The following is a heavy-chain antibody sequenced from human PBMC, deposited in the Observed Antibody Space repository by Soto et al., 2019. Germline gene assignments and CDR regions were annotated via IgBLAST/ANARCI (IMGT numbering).Heavy chain of an antibody. CDR3: AKGLKYYDSSGYIYYYYGMDV. V-gene: IGHV3-43*01. CDR1: GFTFDDYT. Sequence: LRLSCAASGFTFDDYTMHWVRQAPGKGLEWVSLISWDGGSTYYADSVKGRFTISRDNSKNSLYLQMNSLRTEDTALYYCAKGLKYYDSSGYIYYYYGMDVWGQGTTVTVSS. CDR2: ISWDGGST. D-gene: IGHD3-22*01. J-gene: IGHJ6*02.